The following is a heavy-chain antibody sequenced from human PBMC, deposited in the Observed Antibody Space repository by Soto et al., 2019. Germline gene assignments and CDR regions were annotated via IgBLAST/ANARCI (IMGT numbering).Heavy chain of an antibody. D-gene: IGHD6-19*01. CDR1: GFTFSSYS. CDR2: ISSSSTI. CDR3: ARNRIAVAGAHGMDV. V-gene: IGHV3-48*02. J-gene: IGHJ6*02. Sequence: GXSLRLSCAASGFTFSSYSMNWVHQAPGKGLEWVSYISSSSTIYYADSVKGRFTISRDNAKNSLYLQMNSLRDEDTAVYYCARNRIAVAGAHGMDVWGQGTTVTVSS.